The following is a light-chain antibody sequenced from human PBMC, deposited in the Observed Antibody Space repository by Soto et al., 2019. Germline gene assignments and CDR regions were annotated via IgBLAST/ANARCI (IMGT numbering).Light chain of an antibody. CDR1: SSDVGSSNL. Sequence: QAVLTQPASVCGSPGQPITITCTGTSSDVGSSNLVSWYQQHPGKAPKLMIYEDTKRPSGISNRFSGSKSGNTASLTISGLQAEDEADYYCCSYARSNSMVFGGGTKVTVL. CDR3: CSYARSNSMV. V-gene: IGLV2-23*01. CDR2: EDT. J-gene: IGLJ2*01.